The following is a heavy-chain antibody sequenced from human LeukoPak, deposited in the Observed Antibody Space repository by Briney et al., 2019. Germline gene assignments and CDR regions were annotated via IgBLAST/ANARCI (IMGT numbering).Heavy chain of an antibody. CDR3: ARHPDTYSSSWYRWFDP. Sequence: SETLSLTCTVSGGSINSYYWSWIRQPPGKGLEWIGSIYYSGSTYYNPSLKSRVTISVDTSKNQFSLKLSSVTAADTAVYYCARHPDTYSSSWYRWFDPWGQGTLVTVSS. CDR1: GGSINSYY. J-gene: IGHJ5*02. D-gene: IGHD6-13*01. CDR2: IYYSGST. V-gene: IGHV4-59*05.